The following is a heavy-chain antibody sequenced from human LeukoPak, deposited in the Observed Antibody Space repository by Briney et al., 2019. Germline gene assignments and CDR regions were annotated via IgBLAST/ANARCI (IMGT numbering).Heavy chain of an antibody. V-gene: IGHV1-2*02. CDR3: AMGSGYYFGLDY. CDR1: GYTFTDYY. Sequence: ASVKVSCQASGYTFTDYYMHWVRQAPGQGLEWMGCINPNSGGTNYAQKFQGRVTMTRDTSISTAYMELSRLRSDDTAVYYCAMGSGYYFGLDYWGQGTLVTVSS. D-gene: IGHD3-22*01. J-gene: IGHJ4*02. CDR2: INPNSGGT.